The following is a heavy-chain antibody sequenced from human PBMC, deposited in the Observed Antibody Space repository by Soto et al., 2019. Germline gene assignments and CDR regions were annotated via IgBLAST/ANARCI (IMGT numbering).Heavy chain of an antibody. CDR1: DGSLSPNY. D-gene: IGHD4-17*01. Sequence: SETLSLTCTVSDGSLSPNYWSWIRQPPGKGLEWIGYIYYSGSTNYNPSLKSRVTISVDTSKNQFSLKLSSVTAADTAVYYCARRYGPGFDYWGQGTLVTVSS. CDR2: IYYSGST. J-gene: IGHJ4*02. V-gene: IGHV4-59*08. CDR3: ARRYGPGFDY.